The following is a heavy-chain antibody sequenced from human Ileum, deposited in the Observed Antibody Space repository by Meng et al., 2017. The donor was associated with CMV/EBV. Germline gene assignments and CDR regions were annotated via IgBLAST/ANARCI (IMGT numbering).Heavy chain of an antibody. CDR2: ISTYTGNT. J-gene: IGHJ4*02. V-gene: IGHV1-18*01. D-gene: IGHD1-7*01. Sequence: QVQLVQSGAEVKKPGASVKVSCKASGYTFTNYAISWVRQAPGQGLEWMGWISTYTGNTHYAQKLQGRVTMTTDTSTSTAYMELSRLTSDDTAVYFCMTVTGNYPYWGQGALVRLL. CDR1: GYTFTNYA. CDR3: MTVTGNYPY.